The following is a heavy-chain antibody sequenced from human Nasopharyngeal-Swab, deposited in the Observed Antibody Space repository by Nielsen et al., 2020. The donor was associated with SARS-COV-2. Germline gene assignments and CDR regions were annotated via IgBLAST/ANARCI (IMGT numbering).Heavy chain of an antibody. CDR2: INPSGGST. J-gene: IGHJ5*02. CDR1: GYTFTSYY. D-gene: IGHD2-21*01. Sequence: ASVKVFCKASGYTFTSYYMHWVRQAPGQGLEWMGIINPSGGSTSYAQKFQGRVTMTRDMSTSTVYMELSSLRSEDTAVYYCARGRLRDKERYNWFDPWGQGTLVTVSS. V-gene: IGHV1-46*01. CDR3: ARGRLRDKERYNWFDP.